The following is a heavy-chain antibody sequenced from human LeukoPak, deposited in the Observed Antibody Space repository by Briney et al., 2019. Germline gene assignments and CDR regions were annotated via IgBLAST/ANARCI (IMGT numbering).Heavy chain of an antibody. D-gene: IGHD3-3*01. CDR3: TRDRFPALEWQFGPIDH. CDR1: GFTFSSYS. CDR2: ISGGGYSS. J-gene: IGHJ4*02. Sequence: GGSLRLSCAASGFTFSSYSMNWVRQAPGKGLEWVSGISGGGYSSYHAESVKGRFTISRDNSKNTLYLQMNSLRVEDTAVYYCTRDRFPALEWQFGPIDHWGQGILVVVAS. V-gene: IGHV3-23*01.